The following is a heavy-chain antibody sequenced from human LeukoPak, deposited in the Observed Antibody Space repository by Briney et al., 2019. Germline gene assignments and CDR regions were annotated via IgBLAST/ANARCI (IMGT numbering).Heavy chain of an antibody. V-gene: IGHV3-23*01. CDR3: AKEGGKTDFWSGYYSY. CDR1: GFTFSKFA. D-gene: IGHD3-3*01. J-gene: IGHJ4*02. CDR2: ISGSGGGSGNNT. Sequence: GGSLRLSCAASGFTFSKFAMSWVRQAPGKGLEWVSAISGSGGGSGNNTYYADSAKGRFTIFRDNSKNTVYLQMNSLRAEDTAVYYCAKEGGKTDFWSGYYSYWGQGTLVTVSS.